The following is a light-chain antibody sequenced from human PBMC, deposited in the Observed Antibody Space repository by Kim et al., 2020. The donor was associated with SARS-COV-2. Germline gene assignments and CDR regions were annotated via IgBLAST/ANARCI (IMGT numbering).Light chain of an antibody. V-gene: IGLV2-23*02. CDR3: CSYAGTYVV. J-gene: IGLJ2*01. CDR2: EVS. CDR1: SSDVGSYNL. Sequence: QSASVSGSPGQSITISCTGTSSDVGSYNLVSWYQQHPGKAPKLMIYEVSKRPSGVSNRFSGSKSGNTASLTISGLQAEDEADYYCCSYAGTYVVFGGGTQLTVL.